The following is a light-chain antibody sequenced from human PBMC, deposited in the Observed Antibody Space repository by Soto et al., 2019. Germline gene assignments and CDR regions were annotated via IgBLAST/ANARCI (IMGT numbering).Light chain of an antibody. J-gene: IGLJ3*02. CDR3: SSYAGSTGV. V-gene: IGLV2-8*01. CDR2: EVN. CDR1: TSDVGGYNY. Sequence: QSALTQPPSASGSPGQSVTISCTGTTSDVGGYNYVSWYQQYPGKAPKLMIYEVNKRPSGVPDRFSGSKSGNAASLTVSGLQSEDEADYYCSSYAGSTGVFGGGTKLTVL.